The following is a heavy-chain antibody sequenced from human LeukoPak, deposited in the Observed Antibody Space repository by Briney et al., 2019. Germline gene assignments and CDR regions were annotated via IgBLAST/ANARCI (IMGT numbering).Heavy chain of an antibody. D-gene: IGHD3-10*01. CDR1: GGSISSYY. J-gene: IGHJ6*03. CDR3: ARLAMVRGVITFPPMDV. Sequence: NPSETLSLTCTVSGGSISSYYWIWLRQPPGKGLEGIGYIYFSGSTNYNTSLKSRVTISVDTSKNQFSLKLSSVTAADTAVYYCARLAMVRGVITFPPMDVWGKGTTVTVSS. CDR2: IYFSGST. V-gene: IGHV4-59*08.